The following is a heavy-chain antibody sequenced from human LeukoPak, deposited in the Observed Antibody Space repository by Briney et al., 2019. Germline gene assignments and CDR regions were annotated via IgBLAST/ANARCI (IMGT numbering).Heavy chain of an antibody. V-gene: IGHV3-21*01. J-gene: IGHJ4*02. CDR2: ISGSSSYI. CDR3: ARVARSSWDDY. CDR1: GFTFSSYS. Sequence: GGSLRLSCAASGFTFSSYSMNWLRQAPGKGLEWVSSISGSSSYIYYADSVKGRFTVSRDNAKSSLYLQMNSLRAEDTAVYYCARVARSSWDDYWGQGTLVTVSS. D-gene: IGHD6-13*01.